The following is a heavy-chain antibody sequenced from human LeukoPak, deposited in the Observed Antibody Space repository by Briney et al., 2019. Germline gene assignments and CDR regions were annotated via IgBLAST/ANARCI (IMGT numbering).Heavy chain of an antibody. V-gene: IGHV1-69*13. J-gene: IGHJ4*02. CDR1: GGTFSSYA. Sequence: ASVKVSCKASGGTFSSYAISWVRQAPGQGLEWMGGIIPIFGTANYAQKFQGRVTITADESTSTAYMGLSSLRSEDTAVYYCATPGVSRGSYGYWGQGTLVTVSS. D-gene: IGHD1-26*01. CDR3: ATPGVSRGSYGY. CDR2: IIPIFGTA.